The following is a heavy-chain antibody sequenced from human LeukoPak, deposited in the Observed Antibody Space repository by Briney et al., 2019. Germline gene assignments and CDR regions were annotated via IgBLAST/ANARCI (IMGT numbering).Heavy chain of an antibody. Sequence: ASVKVSCKASGYTFTGYYMHWVRQAPGQGLEWMGWINPNSGGTNYAQKFQGRVTMTRDTSISTAYMELSRLRSDDTAVYYCARGPGSSSWYLLRNWYFDLWGRGTLVTVSS. D-gene: IGHD6-13*01. CDR1: GYTFTGYY. J-gene: IGHJ2*01. CDR3: ARGPGSSSWYLLRNWYFDL. V-gene: IGHV1-2*02. CDR2: INPNSGGT.